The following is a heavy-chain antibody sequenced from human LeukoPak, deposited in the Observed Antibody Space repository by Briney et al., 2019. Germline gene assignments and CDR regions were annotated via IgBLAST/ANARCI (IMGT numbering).Heavy chain of an antibody. D-gene: IGHD2-2*01. Sequence: GGSLRLSCAASGFTFSSYGMSWVRQAPGKGLEWVSAISGSGGSTYYADSVKGRFTISRDNSKNTLYLQMNSLRAEDTAVYYCAKVASPGGIVVVPAAISTPFDYWGQGTLVTVSS. J-gene: IGHJ4*02. CDR2: ISGSGGST. CDR1: GFTFSSYG. CDR3: AKVASPGGIVVVPAAISTPFDY. V-gene: IGHV3-23*01.